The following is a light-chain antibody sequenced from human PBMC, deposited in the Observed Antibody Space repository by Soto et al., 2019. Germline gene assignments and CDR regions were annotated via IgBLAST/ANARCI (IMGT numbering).Light chain of an antibody. CDR2: DAS. CDR3: QQCNNWPRT. V-gene: IGKV3-11*02. Sequence: EIVLTQSPATLSLSPGERATLSCRASQSVSICLAWYQHKPGQAPRLLIYDASNRATGIPARFSGIGSGRDFTLTISSLEPEDFAVYYCQQCNNWPRTFGQGTKLEIK. J-gene: IGKJ2*02. CDR1: QSVSIC.